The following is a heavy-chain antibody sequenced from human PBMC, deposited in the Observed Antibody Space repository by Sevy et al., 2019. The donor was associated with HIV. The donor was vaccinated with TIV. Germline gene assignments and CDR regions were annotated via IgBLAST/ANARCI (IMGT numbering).Heavy chain of an antibody. D-gene: IGHD2-15*01. CDR1: GFAFSDYA. CDR3: GKAHEDCSGGTCYTAHYYYDMDV. Sequence: GESLKISCAASGFAFSDYAMHWVRQAPGKGLEWVAAISYAGDNKYFADSVKGRFTVSKDNSKKTRYLEMNSLRAEDTAVYYCGKAHEDCSGGTCYTAHYYYDMDVWGRGATVTVSS. J-gene: IGHJ6*02. V-gene: IGHV3-30*18. CDR2: ISYAGDNK.